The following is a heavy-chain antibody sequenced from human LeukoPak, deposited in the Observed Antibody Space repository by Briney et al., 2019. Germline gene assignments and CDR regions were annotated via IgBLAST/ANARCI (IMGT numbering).Heavy chain of an antibody. J-gene: IGHJ6*02. CDR3: AREDYYYGMDV. V-gene: IGHV3-30-3*01. Sequence: GGSLRLSCAASGFTFSSYAMHWVRQAPGKGLAWVAVISYDGSNKYYADSVKGRFTISRDNSKNTLYLQMNSLRAEDTAVYYCAREDYYYGMDVWGQGTTVTVSS. CDR1: GFTFSSYA. CDR2: ISYDGSNK.